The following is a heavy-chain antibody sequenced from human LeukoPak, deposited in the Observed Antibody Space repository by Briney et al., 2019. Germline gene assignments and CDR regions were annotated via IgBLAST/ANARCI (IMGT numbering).Heavy chain of an antibody. J-gene: IGHJ5*02. CDR1: GYTFTSYG. Sequence: GASVKVSCKASGYTFTSYGISWVRQAPGQVLEWMGWISAYNGNTNYAQKLQGRVTMTTDTSTSTAYMELRSLRSDDTAVYYCARNLYSSSSTDWFDPWGQGTLVTVSS. D-gene: IGHD6-6*01. V-gene: IGHV1-18*01. CDR3: ARNLYSSSSTDWFDP. CDR2: ISAYNGNT.